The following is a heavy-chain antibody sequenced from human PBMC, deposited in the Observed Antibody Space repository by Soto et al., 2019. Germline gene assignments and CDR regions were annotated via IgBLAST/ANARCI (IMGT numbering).Heavy chain of an antibody. Sequence: ASVKVSCKASGYTFTSYAMHWVRQAPGQRLEWMGWINAGNGNTKYSQKFQGRVTITRDISASTAYMELSSLRSEDTAVYYCARDRSYYDSSGPDYWGQGTLVTVSS. CDR3: ARDRSYYDSSGPDY. D-gene: IGHD3-22*01. CDR2: INAGNGNT. V-gene: IGHV1-3*01. J-gene: IGHJ4*02. CDR1: GYTFTSYA.